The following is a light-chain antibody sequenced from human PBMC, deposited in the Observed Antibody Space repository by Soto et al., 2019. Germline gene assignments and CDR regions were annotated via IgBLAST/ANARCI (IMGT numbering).Light chain of an antibody. CDR1: SSDVGAYDY. CDR2: EVN. V-gene: IGLV2-8*01. J-gene: IGLJ1*01. CDR3: SSYAGTNNWGV. Sequence: QSVLTQPPSASGSPGQSVTISCTGTSSDVGAYDYVSWYQQHPGKAPKLLLYEVNKRPSGVPDRFSGSKSGNTASLTVSGLQAEDEADYYCSSYAGTNNWGVFGTGTKVPS.